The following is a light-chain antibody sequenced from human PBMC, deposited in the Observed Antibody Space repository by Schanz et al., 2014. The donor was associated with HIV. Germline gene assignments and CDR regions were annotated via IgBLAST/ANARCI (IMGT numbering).Light chain of an antibody. CDR2: DVT. Sequence: QSVLAQPASVSGSPGQSITISCAGSSSDVGGYDYVSWYQLHPGKAPKLIIYDVTDRPSGVSNRFSGSKSGVTAFLTISGLQAEDEADYFCTSYTFGSTPYVFGTGTKLTVL. CDR3: TSYTFGSTPYV. V-gene: IGLV2-14*03. J-gene: IGLJ1*01. CDR1: SSDVGGYDY.